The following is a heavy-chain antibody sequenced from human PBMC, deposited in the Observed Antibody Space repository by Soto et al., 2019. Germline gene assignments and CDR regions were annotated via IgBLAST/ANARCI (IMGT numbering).Heavy chain of an antibody. V-gene: IGHV3-15*01. CDR1: GFTFSNAW. CDR2: IKKKSDGGTA. Sequence: PVESLRLSCAASGFTFSNAWMNWVRQAPGEGLEWVGLIKKKSDGGTADYAAPVQGRFTISRDNSKNTLYLQMNSLRAEDTAVYYCARGSYCGGDCYFSEYYFDYWGQGTLVTVSS. CDR3: ARGSYCGGDCYFSEYYFDY. D-gene: IGHD2-21*02. J-gene: IGHJ4*02.